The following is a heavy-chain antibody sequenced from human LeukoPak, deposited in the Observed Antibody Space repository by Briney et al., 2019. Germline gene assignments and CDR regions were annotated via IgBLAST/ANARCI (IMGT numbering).Heavy chain of an antibody. J-gene: IGHJ6*03. CDR1: GFTFSSYA. V-gene: IGHV3-23*01. D-gene: IGHD2-2*01. CDR3: AKGGYCSSTSCYSLRYYYYYMDV. CDR2: ISGSGGST. Sequence: GGSLRLSCAASGFTFSSYAMSWVRQAPGKGLEWVSAISGSGGSTYYADSVKGRFTISRDNSKNTLYLQMNSPRAEDTAVYYCAKGGYCSSTSCYSLRYYYYYMDVWGKGTTVTVSS.